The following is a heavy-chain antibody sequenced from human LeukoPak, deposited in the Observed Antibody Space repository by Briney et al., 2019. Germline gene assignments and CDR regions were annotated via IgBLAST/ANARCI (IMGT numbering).Heavy chain of an antibody. V-gene: IGHV3-23*01. D-gene: IGHD1-1*01. CDR2: ISVASTP. J-gene: IGHJ3*02. Sequence: GGSLRLSCAASGFTFSSHALTWVRQTPGKGLDWVSSISVASTPYYLDSVKGRFTISRDNSKSTLYLQMNSLEVEDTALYYCVKCILDNCREGFDIWGQGTMVTVSS. CDR3: VKCILDNCREGFDI. CDR1: GFTFSSHA.